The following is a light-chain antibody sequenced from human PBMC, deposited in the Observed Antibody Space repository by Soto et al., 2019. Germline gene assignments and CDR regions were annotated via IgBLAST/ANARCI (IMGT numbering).Light chain of an antibody. CDR1: QSVGSN. CDR2: GAS. V-gene: IGKV3-15*01. Sequence: ERVMTQSPATLSVSPGERATLSCRASQSVGSNLAWYQQKPGQAPRLLIFGASSRATGVLARFSGSGSGTEFTLTINSLQSEDFAVYFCQQYDNLPLTFGPGTKVDIK. J-gene: IGKJ3*01. CDR3: QQYDNLPLT.